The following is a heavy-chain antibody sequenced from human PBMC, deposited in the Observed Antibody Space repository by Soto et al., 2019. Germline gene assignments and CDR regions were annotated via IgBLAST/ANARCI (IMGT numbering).Heavy chain of an antibody. CDR1: GFTFSSYA. Sequence: EVQLLESGGGLVQPGGSLRLSCAASGFTFSSYAMNWVRQAPGKGLEWVSVISGSDGSTYYADSVKGRFTISRDTAKNPLNLQMNRLRAEDTDVYYCARRSSRWYFDYWGQGTLVTVSS. CDR2: ISGSDGST. V-gene: IGHV3-23*01. D-gene: IGHD6-13*01. CDR3: ARRSSRWYFDY. J-gene: IGHJ4*02.